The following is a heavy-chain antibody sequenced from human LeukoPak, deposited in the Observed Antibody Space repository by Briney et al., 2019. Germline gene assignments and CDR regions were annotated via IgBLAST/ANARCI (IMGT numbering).Heavy chain of an antibody. CDR1: GYTFTVYY. CDR2: INPNSGGT. D-gene: IGHD3-10*01. V-gene: IGHV1-2*02. J-gene: IGHJ4*02. CDR3: ARGRTSLLWFGELSF. Sequence: ASVTVSCTSSGYTFTVYYMHWVRQAPGQGLEWMGWINPNSGGTNYAQKFQGRVTMTRDTSISTAYMELSRLRSDDTAVDYCARGRTSLLWFGELSFWGQGTLVTVSS.